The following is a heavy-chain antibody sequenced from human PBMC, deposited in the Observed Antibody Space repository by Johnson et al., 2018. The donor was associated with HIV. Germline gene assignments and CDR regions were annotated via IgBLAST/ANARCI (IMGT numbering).Heavy chain of an antibody. CDR2: IRYDGSSN. D-gene: IGHD6-19*01. J-gene: IGHJ3*02. V-gene: IGHV3-30*02. Sequence: QVQLVESGGGVVQPGRSLRLSCAASGFTFSRYGMHWVRQAPGKGLEWVAFIRYDGSSNFYPDSVKGRFTISRDNSKNTLYLQMNNLGPEDTAVYYCAKDRQWGPRDAFDIWGQGTMVTVSS. CDR3: AKDRQWGPRDAFDI. CDR1: GFTFSRYG.